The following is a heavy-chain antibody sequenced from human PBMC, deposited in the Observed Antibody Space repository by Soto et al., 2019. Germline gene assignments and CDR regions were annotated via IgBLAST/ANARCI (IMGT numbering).Heavy chain of an antibody. J-gene: IGHJ4*02. CDR1: GYTFTSYG. D-gene: IGHD3-16*02. Sequence: ASVKVSCKASGYTFTSYGISWVRQAPGQGLEWMGWISAYNGNTNYAQKLQGRVTMTTDTSTSTAYMELRSLRSDDTAVYYCARSLDIWGSYRRNYYFDYWGQGTLVTVSS. CDR3: ARSLDIWGSYRRNYYFDY. CDR2: ISAYNGNT. V-gene: IGHV1-18*01.